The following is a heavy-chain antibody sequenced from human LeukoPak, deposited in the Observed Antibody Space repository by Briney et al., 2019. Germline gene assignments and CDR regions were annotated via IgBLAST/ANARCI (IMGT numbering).Heavy chain of an antibody. CDR3: ARGLEYYYGSGSPSGWFDP. V-gene: IGHV4-34*01. D-gene: IGHD3-10*01. CDR2: INHSGST. CDR1: GGSFSGYY. Sequence: SWTLSLTCAVYGGSFSGYYWSWIRQPPGKGLEWIGEINHSGSTNYNPSLKSRVTISVDTSKNQFSLKLSSVTAADTAVYYCARGLEYYYGSGSPSGWFDPWGQGTLVTVSS. J-gene: IGHJ5*02.